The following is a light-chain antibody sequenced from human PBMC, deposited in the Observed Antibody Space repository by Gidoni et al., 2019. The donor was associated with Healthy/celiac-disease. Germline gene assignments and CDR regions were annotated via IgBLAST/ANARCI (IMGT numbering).Light chain of an antibody. J-gene: IGKJ4*01. CDR1: QSVSSSY. CDR2: GAS. Sequence: EIVLTQSPGTLSLSPGERATLSCRASQSVSSSYLAWYQQKPGQAPRLLIDGASSRAPGIPDRFSGSGSGTDFTLTISRLEPEDFAVYYCQQYGSSPLTFXGXTKVEIK. CDR3: QQYGSSPLT. V-gene: IGKV3-20*01.